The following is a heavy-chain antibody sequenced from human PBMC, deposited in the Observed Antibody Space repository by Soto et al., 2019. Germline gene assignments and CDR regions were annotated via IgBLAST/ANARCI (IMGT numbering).Heavy chain of an antibody. CDR2: IWYDGSNK. CDR1: GFTFSSYG. J-gene: IGHJ4*02. Sequence: QVQLVESGGGVVQPGRSLRLSCAASGFTFSSYGMHWVRQAPGKGLEWVAVIWYDGSNKYYADSVKGRFTISRDNYKNTLYLQMNSLRAEDTAVYYCARDAGIVVVPAAIDYWGQGTLVTVSS. CDR3: ARDAGIVVVPAAIDY. D-gene: IGHD2-2*02. V-gene: IGHV3-33*01.